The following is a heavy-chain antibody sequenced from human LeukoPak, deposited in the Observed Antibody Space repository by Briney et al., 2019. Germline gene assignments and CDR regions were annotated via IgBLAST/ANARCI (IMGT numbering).Heavy chain of an antibody. Sequence: GGSLRLSCAASGFSFSSYNMNWVRQAPGRGLEWVSSITSAGSHIYYADSVRGRFTLSRDNARNSLYLQMNSLRAEDTAVYYCARDRDYSGYELDYWGQGTLVTV. D-gene: IGHD5-12*01. CDR3: ARDRDYSGYELDY. J-gene: IGHJ4*02. CDR2: ITSAGSHI. CDR1: GFSFSSYN. V-gene: IGHV3-21*01.